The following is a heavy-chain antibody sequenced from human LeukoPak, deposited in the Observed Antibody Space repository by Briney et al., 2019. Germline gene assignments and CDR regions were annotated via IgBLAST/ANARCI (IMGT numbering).Heavy chain of an antibody. Sequence: PGGSLRLSCAASGFTFSSYEMNWVRQAPGKGLEWVSYISSSGSTIYYADSVKGRFTISRDNAKNSLYLQMNSLRAEDTAVYYCARDLFMAAAGNDGGGFDYWGQGTLVTVSS. D-gene: IGHD6-13*01. J-gene: IGHJ4*02. CDR3: ARDLFMAAAGNDGGGFDY. CDR1: GFTFSSYE. V-gene: IGHV3-48*03. CDR2: ISSSGSTI.